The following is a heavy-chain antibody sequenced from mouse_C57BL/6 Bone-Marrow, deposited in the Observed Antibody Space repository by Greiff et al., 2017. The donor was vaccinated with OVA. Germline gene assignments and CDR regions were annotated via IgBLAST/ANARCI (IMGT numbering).Heavy chain of an antibody. D-gene: IGHD2-10*01. Sequence: EVQLVESGPELVKPGASVKMSCKASGYTFTDYNMHWVKQSHGKSLEWIGYINPNNGGTSYNQKFKGKATLTVNKSSSTAYMELRSLTSEDSAVYYCARKAYYLDYWGQGTTLTVSS. J-gene: IGHJ2*01. CDR1: GYTFTDYN. CDR3: ARKAYYLDY. CDR2: INPNNGGT. V-gene: IGHV1-22*01.